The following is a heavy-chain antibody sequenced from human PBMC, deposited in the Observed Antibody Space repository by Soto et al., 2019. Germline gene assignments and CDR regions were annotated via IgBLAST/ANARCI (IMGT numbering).Heavy chain of an antibody. CDR2: LKEDGRER. V-gene: IGHV3-7*01. CDR1: GFAFSHYW. CDR3: ARDRGGRSGKDV. J-gene: IGHJ6*04. D-gene: IGHD3-16*01. Sequence: QVVESGGGLVQPGGSLRLSCVASGFAFSHYWMFWVRQAPGMGLEWVANLKEDGRERNYVDSVKGRFTISRDNAKNSLYLEMNSLRSEDTAVYYCARDRGGRSGKDVWGKGTTVTVSS.